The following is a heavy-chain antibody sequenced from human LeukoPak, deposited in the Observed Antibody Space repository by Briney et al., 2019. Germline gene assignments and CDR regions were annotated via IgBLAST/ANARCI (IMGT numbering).Heavy chain of an antibody. CDR2: IYYSGST. Sequence: PSETLSLTCIISGGSIGSISSNNYHWGWIRQPPGKGLEWIGSIYYSGSTYYNPSLKSRVTISVDTSKNQFSLKLSSVTAADTAVYYCASGYPIMIDWGQGTLVTVSS. V-gene: IGHV4-39*01. CDR3: ASGYPIMID. J-gene: IGHJ1*01. D-gene: IGHD2-21*01. CDR1: GGSIGSISSNNYH.